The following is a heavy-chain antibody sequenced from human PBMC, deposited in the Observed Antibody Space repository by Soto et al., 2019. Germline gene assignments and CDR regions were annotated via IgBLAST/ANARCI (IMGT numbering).Heavy chain of an antibody. Sequence: SETLSLTCTVSGGSISSSSYYWGWIRQPPGKGLEWIGSIYYSGSTYYNPSLKSRVTISVDTSKNQFSLKLSSVTAADTAVYYCARGYGSGDYYGMDVWGQGTTVTVSS. CDR3: ARGYGSGDYYGMDV. CDR2: IYYSGST. CDR1: GGSISSSSYY. V-gene: IGHV4-39*01. J-gene: IGHJ6*02. D-gene: IGHD6-19*01.